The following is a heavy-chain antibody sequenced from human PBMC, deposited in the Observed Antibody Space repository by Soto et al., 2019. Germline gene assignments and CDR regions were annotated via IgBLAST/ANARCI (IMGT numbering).Heavy chain of an antibody. CDR1: GFTFSNAW. CDR2: IKSKTDGGTT. Sequence: EVQLVESGGGLVKPGGSLRLSCAASGFTFSNAWMNWVRQAPGKGLEWVGRIKSKTDGGTTDYAAPVKGRFTISRDDSKNTLYLQMNSLKTDDTAVYYCTTGWMTTVTTDYAFDIWGQGTMVTVSS. V-gene: IGHV3-15*07. CDR3: TTGWMTTVTTDYAFDI. J-gene: IGHJ3*02. D-gene: IGHD4-17*01.